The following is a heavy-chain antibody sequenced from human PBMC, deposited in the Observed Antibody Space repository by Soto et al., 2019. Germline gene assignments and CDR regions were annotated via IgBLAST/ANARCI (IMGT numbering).Heavy chain of an antibody. CDR1: GFTFSSYS. CDR3: ARGVTGTTPTDYFDY. D-gene: IGHD1-20*01. CDR2: ISSSSSYI. V-gene: IGHV3-21*01. Sequence: GGSLRLSCAASGFTFSSYSMNWVRQAPGKGLEWVSSISSSSSYIYYADSVKGRFTISRDNAKNSLYLQMNSLRAEDTAVYYCARGVTGTTPTDYFDYWGQGTLVTVSS. J-gene: IGHJ4*02.